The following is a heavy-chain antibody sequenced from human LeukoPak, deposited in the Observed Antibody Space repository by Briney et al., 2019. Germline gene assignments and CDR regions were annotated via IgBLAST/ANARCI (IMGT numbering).Heavy chain of an antibody. CDR1: GFTVSSNY. Sequence: PGESLRLSCAASGFTVSSNYMSWARQAPGKGLEWVSVIYSGGSTYYADSVKGRFTISRDNSKNTLYLQMNSLRAEDTAVYYCARDLYFDSSGYPSYAFDIWGQGTMVTVSS. D-gene: IGHD3-22*01. CDR3: ARDLYFDSSGYPSYAFDI. J-gene: IGHJ3*02. CDR2: IYSGGST. V-gene: IGHV3-53*01.